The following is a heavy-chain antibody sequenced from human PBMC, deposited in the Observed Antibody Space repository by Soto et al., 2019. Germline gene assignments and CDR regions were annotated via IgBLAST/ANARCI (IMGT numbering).Heavy chain of an antibody. D-gene: IGHD2-8*01. V-gene: IGHV3-23*01. J-gene: IGHJ4*02. Sequence: PGGSLRLSCAASGFTFSNYAITWVRQAPGKGLEWVSGISGSGGNTYYADFVKGRFTISRDNFKNTLYLQVNSLRAEDTAVYYCAKGNLRVFHHWGQGTLVTVS. CDR3: AKGNLRVFHH. CDR2: ISGSGGNT. CDR1: GFTFSNYA.